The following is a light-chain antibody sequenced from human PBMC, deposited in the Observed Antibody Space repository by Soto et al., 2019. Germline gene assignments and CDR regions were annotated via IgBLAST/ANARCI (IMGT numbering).Light chain of an antibody. J-gene: IGLJ2*01. V-gene: IGLV2-14*01. CDR1: SSDVGGYNY. CDR2: EVS. Sequence: QSALTQPASVSGSPGQSSTISCTGTSSDVGGYNYVSWYQQHPGKAPKLMIYEVSNRPSGVSNRFSGSKSGNTASLTISGLQAEDEADYYCSSYTSSSPVVFGGGTKLPVL. CDR3: SSYTSSSPVV.